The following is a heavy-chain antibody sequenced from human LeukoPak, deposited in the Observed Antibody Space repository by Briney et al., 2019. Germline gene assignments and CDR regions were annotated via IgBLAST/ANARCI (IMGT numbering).Heavy chain of an antibody. CDR2: IIPIPGIA. CDR1: GGTFSNYA. D-gene: IGHD1-14*01. Sequence: GASVKVSCKASGGTFSNYAISWVRQAPGQGLEWMGRIIPIPGIANYAQKFQGRVTITADKSTSTAYMELSSLRSEDTAVYYCASNQFPVLRANNWFDPWGQGTLVTVSS. CDR3: ASNQFPVLRANNWFDP. J-gene: IGHJ5*02. V-gene: IGHV1-69*04.